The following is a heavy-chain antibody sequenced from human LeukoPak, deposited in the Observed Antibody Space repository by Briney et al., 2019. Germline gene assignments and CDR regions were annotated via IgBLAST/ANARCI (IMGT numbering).Heavy chain of an antibody. CDR1: AYTFTGNY. CDR2: INPNSGGT. CDR3: ARDYCSGGSCPFDS. V-gene: IGHV1-2*02. J-gene: IGHJ5*01. D-gene: IGHD2-15*01. Sequence: ASVKVSCKASAYTFTGNYMHWVRQAPGQGLEWMGWINPNSGGTNYAQKFQGRVTMTRDASMSTVYMELSRLRSDDTAVYYCARDYCSGGSCPFDSWGQGTLVTVPS.